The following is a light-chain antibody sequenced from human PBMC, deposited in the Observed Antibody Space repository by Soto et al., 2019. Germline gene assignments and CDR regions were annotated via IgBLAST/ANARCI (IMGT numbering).Light chain of an antibody. CDR2: NNN. CDR3: AAWDDSLSGYV. V-gene: IGLV1-47*02. CDR1: SSNIGSNY. J-gene: IGLJ1*01. Sequence: QPVLTQPPSASGTPGQRVTISCSGSSSNIGSNYVYWYQQLPGTAPKLLIYNNNERPSGVPDRFSGSKSGTSASLAISGLRSEAEADYYCAAWDDSLSGYVFGTGTKVTVL.